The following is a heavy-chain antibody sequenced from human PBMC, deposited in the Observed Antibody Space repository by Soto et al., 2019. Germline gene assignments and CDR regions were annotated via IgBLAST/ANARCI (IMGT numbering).Heavy chain of an antibody. CDR2: ISSSSSTI. D-gene: IGHD4-17*01. J-gene: IGHJ5*02. CDR1: GFTFSSYS. CDR3: ARGIKYGDYSRWFDP. V-gene: IGHV3-48*02. Sequence: PGGSLRLSCVASGFTFSSYSMNWVRQAPGKGLEWVSYISSSSSTIFYADSVKGRFTISRDNAKNSLYLQMNSLRDEDTAVYYCARGIKYGDYSRWFDPWGPGTLVTVSS.